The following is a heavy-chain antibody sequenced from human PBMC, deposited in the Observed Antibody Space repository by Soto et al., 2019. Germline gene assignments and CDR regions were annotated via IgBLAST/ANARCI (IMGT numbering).Heavy chain of an antibody. V-gene: IGHV1-8*01. J-gene: IGHJ5*02. CDR1: GYTFTSYD. D-gene: IGHD2-15*01. Sequence: GASVKVSCKASGYTFTSYDINWVRQATGQGLEWMGWMNPNSGNTGYAQKFQGRVTMTRNTSISTAYMELSSLRSEDTAVYYCARGRYCSGGSCCGFGGLDWFDPWGQGTLVTVSS. CDR3: ARGRYCSGGSCCGFGGLDWFDP. CDR2: MNPNSGNT.